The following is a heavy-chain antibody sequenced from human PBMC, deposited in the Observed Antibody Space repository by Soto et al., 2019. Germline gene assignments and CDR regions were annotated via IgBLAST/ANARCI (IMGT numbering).Heavy chain of an antibody. CDR2: ISSSSTYM. J-gene: IGHJ4*01. D-gene: IGHD6-19*01. CDR3: ARGGDTSGSWPRY. CDR1: GFTFSSYS. Sequence: LRLSCAASGFTFSSYSLSWVRQAPGKGLEWVSSISSSSTYMYYADSVRGRFTISRDDAKNSLFLQMSSLRVEDTAVYYCARGGDTSGSWPRYWGQGTLVTVSS. V-gene: IGHV3-21*06.